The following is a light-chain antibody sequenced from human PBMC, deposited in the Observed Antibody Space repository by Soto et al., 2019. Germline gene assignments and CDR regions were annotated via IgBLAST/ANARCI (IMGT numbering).Light chain of an antibody. CDR3: GSYTSSSTRV. V-gene: IGLV2-14*01. CDR2: EVT. CDR1: SSDVGAYDY. Sequence: QSALTQPASVSGSPGQSITIYCTGTSSDVGAYDYVSWYQQHPGKAPKLMIYEVTSRPSGVSDRFSGSKSGNTASLTISGLQAEDEADYYCGSYTSSSTRVFGGGTQLTVL. J-gene: IGLJ3*02.